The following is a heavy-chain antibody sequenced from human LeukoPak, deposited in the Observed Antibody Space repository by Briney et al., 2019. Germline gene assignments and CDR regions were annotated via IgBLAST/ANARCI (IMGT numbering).Heavy chain of an antibody. CDR1: GFTFSNYW. D-gene: IGHD3-3*01. Sequence: RPGGSLRLSCAASGFTFSNYWMTWVRQAPGKGLEWVANIKQDGSDKYYVDSVKGRFNISRDNAKNSLYLQMNSLRAEDTAVYYCARESVYDSWSAPGYWGQGTLVTVSS. J-gene: IGHJ4*02. CDR3: ARESVYDSWSAPGY. CDR2: IKQDGSDK. V-gene: IGHV3-7*01.